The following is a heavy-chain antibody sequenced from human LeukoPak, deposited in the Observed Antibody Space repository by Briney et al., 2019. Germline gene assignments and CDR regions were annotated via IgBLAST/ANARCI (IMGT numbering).Heavy chain of an antibody. CDR2: IYYNGST. CDR1: GGSISSSSYY. D-gene: IGHD4-23*01. V-gene: IGHV4-39*01. J-gene: IGHJ4*02. Sequence: PSETLSLTCTVSGGSISSSSYYWGWIRQPPGKGLEWIGSIYYNGSTYYDPSLKSRVTISVDTSKNQFSLKLSSVTAADTAVYYCANPAGNSAGGFDYWGQGTLVTVSS. CDR3: ANPAGNSAGGFDY.